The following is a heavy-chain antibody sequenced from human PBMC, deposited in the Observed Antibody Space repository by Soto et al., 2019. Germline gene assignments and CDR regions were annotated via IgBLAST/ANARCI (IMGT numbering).Heavy chain of an antibody. J-gene: IGHJ5*02. CDR2: ISRSGTT. V-gene: IGHV4-34*01. D-gene: IGHD3-10*01. CDR1: GGYFNDNY. Sequence: QVQLQQWGAGLLKPSETLSLSCAVYGGYFNDNYYTWFRQPPGKGLEWIGEISRSGTTQYIPSLKSRASISFDTSKIQVSLKVTSVTAADTAVYYCATSLWFGTQVELWGQGALVTVSS. CDR3: ATSLWFGTQVEL.